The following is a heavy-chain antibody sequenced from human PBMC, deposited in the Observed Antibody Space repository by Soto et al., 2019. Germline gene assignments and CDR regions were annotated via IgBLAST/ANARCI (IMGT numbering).Heavy chain of an antibody. D-gene: IGHD1-26*01. Sequence: QVLLVQSGAEVRKPGSSVNVSGKASEGTFNSYAISWVRQAPGQGLEWMGGIIPDFGTGNSAQKFRGRVSIIADASTTTVYMGLSGLTSEDTAVYYCARERGGYNRGDFEFWGQGTQVTVSS. V-gene: IGHV1-69*01. CDR2: IIPDFGTG. CDR1: EGTFNSYA. CDR3: ARERGGYNRGDFEF. J-gene: IGHJ4*02.